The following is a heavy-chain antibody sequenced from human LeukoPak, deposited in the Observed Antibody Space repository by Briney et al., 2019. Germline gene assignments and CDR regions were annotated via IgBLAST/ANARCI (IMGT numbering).Heavy chain of an antibody. CDR2: MNPNSGNT. J-gene: IGHJ6*03. D-gene: IGHD3-3*01. V-gene: IGHV1-8*03. CDR3: ARLVTHQYDFWSGSYYYYMDV. CDR1: GYTFTSYD. Sequence: ASVKVSCKASGYTFTSYDINWVRQATGQGLEWMGWMNPNSGNTGYAQKFQGRVTITRNTSISTAYMELSSLRSEDTAVYYCARLVTHQYDFWSGSYYYYMDVWGKGTTVTVSS.